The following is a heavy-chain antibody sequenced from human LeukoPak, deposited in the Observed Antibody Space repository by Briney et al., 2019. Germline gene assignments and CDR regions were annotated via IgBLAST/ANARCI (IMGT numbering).Heavy chain of an antibody. J-gene: IGHJ6*03. CDR3: ARDIVATIYDYMDV. D-gene: IGHD5-12*01. CDR1: GFTFSSHW. V-gene: IGHV3-7*01. CDR2: INQDGSEK. Sequence: SGGSLRLSCAASGFTFSSHWMSWVRQAPGKGLERVANINQDGSEKYYVDSVKGRFTISRDNAKNSLYLQMNSLRAEDTAVYYCARDIVATIYDYMDVWGKGTTVTISS.